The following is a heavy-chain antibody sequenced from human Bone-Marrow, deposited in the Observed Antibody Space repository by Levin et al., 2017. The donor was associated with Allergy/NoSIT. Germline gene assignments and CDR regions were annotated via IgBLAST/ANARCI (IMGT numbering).Heavy chain of an antibody. CDR1: EWTFTYRF. J-gene: IGHJ4*02. CDR3: VRSALYGDQYYFDS. D-gene: IGHD4-17*01. CDR2: ITPYNGYT. V-gene: IGHV1-45*02. Sequence: SVKVSCKASEWTFTYRFLHWVRQAPGQGLEWMGWITPYNGYTDYAPKFRDRLTITRAVSMDPIYMEMRDLKSEDTAIYFCVRSALYGDQYYFDSWGQGTLVAVSS.